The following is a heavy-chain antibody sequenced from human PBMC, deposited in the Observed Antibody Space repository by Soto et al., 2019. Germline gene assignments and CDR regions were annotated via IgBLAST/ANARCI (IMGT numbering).Heavy chain of an antibody. Sequence: QLQLRESGPGLVKPSETLSLTCTVSGGSISGGVGGLYYWSWIRQPPGKGLEWIGYIYDSGSPYCNPSLKCRVTRPVDTSKNQFSLRVSSVPAADTAVYYRAREVIPLTTDWYFDPWGRGTLVTVSS. CDR1: GGSISGGVGGLYY. D-gene: IGHD4-17*01. CDR3: AREVIPLTTDWYFDP. CDR2: IYDSGSP. J-gene: IGHJ2*01. V-gene: IGHV4-30-4*01.